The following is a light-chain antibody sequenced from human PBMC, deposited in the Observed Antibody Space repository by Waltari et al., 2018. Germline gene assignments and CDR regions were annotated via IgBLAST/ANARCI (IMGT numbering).Light chain of an antibody. CDR3: QVWDSSSDHVV. V-gene: IGLV3-21*02. Sequence: SYVLTQPPSVSVAPGQTARITCGGNNIGSQSVHWYQQRPGQAPVLVVYDDIDRPSGIPERCSGSNSGNTATLTISRVEAGDEADYYCQVWDSSSDHVVFGGGTKLTVL. CDR1: NIGSQS. J-gene: IGLJ2*01. CDR2: DDI.